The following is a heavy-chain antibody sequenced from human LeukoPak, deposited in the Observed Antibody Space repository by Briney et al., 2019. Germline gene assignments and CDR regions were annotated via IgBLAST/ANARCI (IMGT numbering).Heavy chain of an antibody. CDR1: GGTFSSYT. J-gene: IGHJ4*02. D-gene: IGHD3-3*01. CDR3: AGQLELRFLEWLFDY. CDR2: IIPILGIA. V-gene: IGHV1-69*02. Sequence: ASVKVSCKASGGTFSSYTISWVRQAPGQGLEWMGRIIPILGIANYAQKFQGRVTITADKSTSTAYMELSSLRSEDTAVYYCAGQLELRFLEWLFDYWGQGTLVTVSS.